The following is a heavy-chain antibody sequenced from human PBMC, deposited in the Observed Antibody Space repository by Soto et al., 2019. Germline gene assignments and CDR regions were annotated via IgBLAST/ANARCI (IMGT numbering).Heavy chain of an antibody. V-gene: IGHV4-34*01. J-gene: IGHJ5*02. CDR1: GGSFSGYY. CDR2: INHSGST. D-gene: IGHD6-13*01. Sequence: SETLSLTCTVYGGSFSGYYWSWIRQPPGKGLEWIGEINHSGSTNYNPSLKSRVTISVDTSKNQFSLRLSSVTAADTAVYYCARARAAAGTFHWFDPWGQGTLVTVSS. CDR3: ARARAAAGTFHWFDP.